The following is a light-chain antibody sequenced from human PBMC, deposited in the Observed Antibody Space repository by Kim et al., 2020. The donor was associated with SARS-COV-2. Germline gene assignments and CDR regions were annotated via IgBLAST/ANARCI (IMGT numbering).Light chain of an antibody. CDR3: QAWDSSTVV. CDR1: RLGDKS. V-gene: IGLV3-1*01. J-gene: IGLJ2*01. CDR2: QDS. Sequence: GAPGQTASITCSGDRLGDKSACWQQQKPGQTPVLVIYQDSKRPSGIPERFSGSNSGNTATLTVSGTQAMAEADYYCQAWDSSTVVFGGGTQLTVL.